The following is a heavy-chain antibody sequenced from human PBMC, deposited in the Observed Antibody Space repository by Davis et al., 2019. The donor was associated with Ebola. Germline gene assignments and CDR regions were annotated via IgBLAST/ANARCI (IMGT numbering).Heavy chain of an antibody. Sequence: HSQTLSLTCAISGDSVSSNSAAWNWIRQSPSRGLEWLGRTYYRSKWYNDYAVSVKSRITINPDTSKNQFSLQLNSVTPEDTAVYYCARSTGDDQSGFWLHYYYYMDVWGKGTTVTVSS. J-gene: IGHJ6*03. D-gene: IGHD7-27*01. CDR2: TYYRSKWYN. CDR3: ARSTGDDQSGFWLHYYYYMDV. V-gene: IGHV6-1*01. CDR1: GDSVSSNSAA.